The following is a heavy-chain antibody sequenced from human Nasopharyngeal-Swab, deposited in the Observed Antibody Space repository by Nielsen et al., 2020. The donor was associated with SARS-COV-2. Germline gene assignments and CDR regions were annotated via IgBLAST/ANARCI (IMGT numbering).Heavy chain of an antibody. CDR2: ISGSSSYI. CDR1: GFTFSTYT. Sequence: GGPLRLSCAASGFTFSTYTMNWVRQAPGKGLEWVSSISGSSSYIWYADSVKGRFTVSRDNAKNSLFLQMDNLGADDTSFYYCARTAPFCGGDCYSEYFQYWGQGTLVTVSS. D-gene: IGHD2-21*02. J-gene: IGHJ1*01. V-gene: IGHV3-21*01. CDR3: ARTAPFCGGDCYSEYFQY.